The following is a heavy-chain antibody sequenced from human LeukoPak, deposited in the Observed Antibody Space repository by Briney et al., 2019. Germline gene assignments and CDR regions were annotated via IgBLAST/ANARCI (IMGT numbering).Heavy chain of an antibody. D-gene: IGHD3-22*01. CDR3: ARDRSDSFDSTGYFPEYYFDY. CDR1: GFTFSYFG. CDR2: IWYDGSNK. Sequence: GGSLRLSCAASGFTFSYFGMHWVRQAPGKGLEWVALIWYDGSNKYYADSVKGRFTISSDNSNNTLYLQMNSLRVEDTAVYYCARDRSDSFDSTGYFPEYYFDYWGQGTLVTVSS. J-gene: IGHJ4*02. V-gene: IGHV3-33*01.